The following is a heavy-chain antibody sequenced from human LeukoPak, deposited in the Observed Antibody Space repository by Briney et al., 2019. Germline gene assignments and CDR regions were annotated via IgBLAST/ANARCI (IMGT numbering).Heavy chain of an antibody. Sequence: ASVKVSCKASGYTFTSYDINWVRQATGQGLEWMGWISAYNGNTNYAQKLQGRVTMTTDTSTSTAYMELRSLRSDDTAVYYCAKDGSGWYLDAFDIWGQGTMVTVSS. D-gene: IGHD6-19*01. CDR3: AKDGSGWYLDAFDI. CDR1: GYTFTSYD. V-gene: IGHV1-18*01. CDR2: ISAYNGNT. J-gene: IGHJ3*02.